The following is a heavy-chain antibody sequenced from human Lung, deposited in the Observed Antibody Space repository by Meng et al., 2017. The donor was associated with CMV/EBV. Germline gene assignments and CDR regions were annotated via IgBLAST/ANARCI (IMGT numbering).Heavy chain of an antibody. J-gene: IGHJ1*01. Sequence: SXTXSLXCAVYGESFSGYYWSWIRQPPGKGLEWIGEINHSGSTNYNPSLKSRVTISVDTSKNQFSLKLSSVTAAETAVYYCARAQSTVTTGRNFQYWGQGTXVTVSS. CDR1: GESFSGYY. CDR2: INHSGST. D-gene: IGHD4-17*01. V-gene: IGHV4-34*01. CDR3: ARAQSTVTTGRNFQY.